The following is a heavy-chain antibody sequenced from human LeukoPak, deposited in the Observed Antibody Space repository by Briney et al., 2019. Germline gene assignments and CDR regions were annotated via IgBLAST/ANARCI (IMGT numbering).Heavy chain of an antibody. D-gene: IGHD3-10*01. V-gene: IGHV4-59*01. CDR2: INYSGST. Sequence: SETLSLTCTVSGVSISNYYWSWIRQPPGKGLEWIGYINYSGSTNYNPSLKSRVTISVDRTKNHSSLQLSSVTAADTAVYYCARTTEEYYGSGKSRKYYSYYYYMDVWGKGTTVTVSS. CDR1: GVSISNYY. CDR3: ARTTEEYYGSGKSRKYYSYYYYMDV. J-gene: IGHJ6*03.